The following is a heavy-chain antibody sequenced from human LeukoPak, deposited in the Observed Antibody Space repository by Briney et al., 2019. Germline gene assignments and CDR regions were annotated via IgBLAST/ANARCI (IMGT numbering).Heavy chain of an antibody. CDR3: ARDKAVTTELTQYFHH. CDR2: ISGYNGYT. Sequence: ASVKVSCKASGYTFTNYGVSWVRQAPGQGLEWMGWISGYNGYTNYAQKFQFRVTMTTDTSTSTVYMELRSLTSDDTAVYYCARDKAVTTELTQYFHHWGQGTLVTVSS. V-gene: IGHV1-18*01. J-gene: IGHJ1*01. CDR1: GYTFTNYG. D-gene: IGHD4-11*01.